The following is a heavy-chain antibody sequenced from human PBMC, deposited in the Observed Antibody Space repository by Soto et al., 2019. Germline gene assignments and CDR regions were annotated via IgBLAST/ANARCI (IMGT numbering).Heavy chain of an antibody. D-gene: IGHD6-6*01. CDR3: ARTRSFTLGFYYDGMDV. J-gene: IGHJ6*02. V-gene: IGHV5-51*01. Sequence: GESLKISCQGSGYSFASYWIGWVRQMPGKDLEWMGIIYPGDSDTRYSPSFQGQVTISADKSLRTAYLQWTSLKASDTALYYCARTRSFTLGFYYDGMDVWGQGTTVTVPS. CDR1: GYSFASYW. CDR2: IYPGDSDT.